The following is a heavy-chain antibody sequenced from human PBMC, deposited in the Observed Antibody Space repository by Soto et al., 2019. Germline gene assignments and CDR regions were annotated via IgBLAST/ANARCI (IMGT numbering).Heavy chain of an antibody. CDR3: ARTWDNWFDP. D-gene: IGHD3-16*01. CDR2: ISYSGSP. V-gene: IGHV4-59*01. CDR1: GDSISTYY. J-gene: IGHJ5*02. Sequence: QVQLQESGPGLVKPSETLSLTYTFSGDSISTYYWSWIRQPPGKGLEWIGYISYSGSPYYNPSFKSRVTISLDTSKNQLSLMLSSVIAADTAVYFCARTWDNWFDPWGQGTLVTVSS.